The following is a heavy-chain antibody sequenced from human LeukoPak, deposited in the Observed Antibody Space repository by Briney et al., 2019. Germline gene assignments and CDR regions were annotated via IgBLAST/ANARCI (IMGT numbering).Heavy chain of an antibody. CDR3: ARDLEWHDAFDI. CDR2: IYYSGST. J-gene: IGHJ3*02. CDR1: GGSISSYY. Sequence: SETLSLTCTVSGGSISSYYWSWIRQPPGKGLEWIGYIYYSGSTSYNPSLKSRVTISVDTSKNQFSLKLSSVTAADTAVYYCARDLEWHDAFDIWGQGTMVTVSS. D-gene: IGHD3-3*01. V-gene: IGHV4-59*01.